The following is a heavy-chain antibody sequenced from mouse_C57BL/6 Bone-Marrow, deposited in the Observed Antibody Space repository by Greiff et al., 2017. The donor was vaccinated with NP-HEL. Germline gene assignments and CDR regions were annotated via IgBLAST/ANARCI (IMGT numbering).Heavy chain of an antibody. CDR3: ARELMDTTGD. Sequence: EVQRVESGGGLVKPGGSLKLSCAASGFTFSSYAMSWVRQTPEKRLEWVATISDGGSYTYYPDNVKGRFTISRDNAKSNLYLQMSHLKSEDTAMYYCARELMDTTGDWGQGTVITVSA. J-gene: IGHJ3*01. CDR2: ISDGGSYT. D-gene: IGHD2-2*01. CDR1: GFTFSSYA. V-gene: IGHV5-4*01.